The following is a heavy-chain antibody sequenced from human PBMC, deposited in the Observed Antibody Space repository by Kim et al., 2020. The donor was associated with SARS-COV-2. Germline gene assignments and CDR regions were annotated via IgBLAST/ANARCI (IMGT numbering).Heavy chain of an antibody. CDR1: GGSISSGSYY. D-gene: IGHD4-17*01. J-gene: IGHJ6*02. CDR3: ARDLTVTRYGMDV. CDR2: IYTSGST. Sequence: SETLSLTCTVSGGSISSGSYYWSWIRQPAGKGLEWIGRIYTSGSTNYNPSLKSRVTISVDTSKNQFSLKLSSVTAADTAVYYCARDLTVTRYGMDVWGQGTTVTVSS. V-gene: IGHV4-61*02.